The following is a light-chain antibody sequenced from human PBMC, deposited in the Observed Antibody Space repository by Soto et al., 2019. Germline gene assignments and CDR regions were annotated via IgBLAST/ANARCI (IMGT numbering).Light chain of an antibody. J-gene: IGLJ1*01. V-gene: IGLV2-8*01. Sequence: QSVLTQPASVSDSPGQSITISCTGTSSDVGGSNFVSWYQQHPGKAPKLMIYEVNKRPSGVPDRFSGSKSGNTASLTVSGLQAEDEADYYCSSYAGSSNVFGTGTKVTVL. CDR1: SSDVGGSNF. CDR2: EVN. CDR3: SSYAGSSNV.